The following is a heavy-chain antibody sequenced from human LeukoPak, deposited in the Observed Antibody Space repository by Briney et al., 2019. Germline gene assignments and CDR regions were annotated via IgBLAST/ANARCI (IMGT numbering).Heavy chain of an antibody. J-gene: IGHJ6*03. CDR3: ARVSLRYFDWLPLYRDYYYMDV. CDR1: GYTFTSYD. CDR2: MSPNSGNT. Sequence: ASVKVSCKASGYTFTSYDINWVRQATGQGLEWMGWMSPNSGNTGYAQKLQGRVTMTTDTSTSTAYMELRSLRSDDTAVYYCARVSLRYFDWLPLYRDYYYMDVWGKGTTVTISS. V-gene: IGHV1-8*01. D-gene: IGHD3-9*01.